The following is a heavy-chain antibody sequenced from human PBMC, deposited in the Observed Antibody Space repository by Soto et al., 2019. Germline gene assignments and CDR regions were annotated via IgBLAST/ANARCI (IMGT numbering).Heavy chain of an antibody. CDR2: IYPYDSDT. J-gene: IGHJ6*02. Sequence: PGESLKISCKGSGYSFSRYWIAWVRQMPGKGLEWMGMIYPYDSDTRYSPSFQGQVTFSADKSISTAYLQWSSLKASDTAKYYCARRPSNYYGLDVWGQGTPVTVSS. CDR1: GYSFSRYW. CDR3: ARRPSNYYGLDV. V-gene: IGHV5-51*01.